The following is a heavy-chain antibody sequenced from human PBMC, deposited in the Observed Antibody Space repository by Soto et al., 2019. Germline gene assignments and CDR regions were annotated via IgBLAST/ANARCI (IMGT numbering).Heavy chain of an antibody. CDR3: ARGGRGYYYVDV. CDR2: IKGDASTT. V-gene: IGHV3-74*01. Sequence: GGSLRLSCEASGFTFSDYWIHWVRQAPGKGLVWLSRIKGDASTTNYADSVMGRFTVSRDNARNTVYLQMNSLRAEDTAIYYCARGGRGYYYVDVWGKRITVTVSS. J-gene: IGHJ6*03. CDR1: GFTFSDYW.